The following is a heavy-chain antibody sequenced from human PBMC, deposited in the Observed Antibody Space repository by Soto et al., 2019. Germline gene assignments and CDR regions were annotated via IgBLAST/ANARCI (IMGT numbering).Heavy chain of an antibody. D-gene: IGHD1-26*01. CDR1: GGSISNYY. CDR2: IFYSGST. CDR3: ARDGKVSGSATHWFDP. Sequence: SETLSLTCTVSGGSISNYYWSWIRQPPGKGLEWIGCIFYSGSTNYSPSLRSRVTISVDTSKNQFSLELSSVAAADTAVYYCARDGKVSGSATHWFDPWGQGTLVTVSS. J-gene: IGHJ5*02. V-gene: IGHV4-59*01.